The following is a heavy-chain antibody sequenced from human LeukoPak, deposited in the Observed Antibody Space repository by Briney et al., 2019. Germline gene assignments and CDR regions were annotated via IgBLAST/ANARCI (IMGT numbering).Heavy chain of an antibody. CDR3: ARSLKWNLVGFDY. CDR1: GFAFSSYA. Sequence: GGSLRLSCAASGFAFSSYAINWVRQAPGKGPQWVSVINNSGTSTFYAGSVKGRFTISRDNSRNTLYLQMSSLRGEDTALYFCARSLKWNLVGFDYWGQGTLVTVSS. D-gene: IGHD1-1*01. V-gene: IGHV3-23*05. CDR2: INNSGTST. J-gene: IGHJ4*02.